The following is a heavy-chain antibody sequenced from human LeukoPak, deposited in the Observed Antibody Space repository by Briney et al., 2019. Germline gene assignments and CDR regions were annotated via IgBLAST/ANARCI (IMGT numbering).Heavy chain of an antibody. CDR3: AKGDRWGSSYWYFDL. J-gene: IGHJ2*01. V-gene: IGHV3-30-3*01. Sequence: PGGSLRLSCAASGFTFSSYAMHWVRQAPGKGLEWVAVISYDGSNKYYADSVKGRFTVSRDNSKNTLYLQLNSLRAQDTAVYYCAKGDRWGSSYWYFDLWGRGTLVTVSS. CDR1: GFTFSSYA. D-gene: IGHD2-21*01. CDR2: ISYDGSNK.